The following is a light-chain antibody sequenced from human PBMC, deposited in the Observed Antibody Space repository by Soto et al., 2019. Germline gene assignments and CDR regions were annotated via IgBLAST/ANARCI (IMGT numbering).Light chain of an antibody. CDR1: SSDIGNYNY. CDR2: EVT. CDR3: SSYTTTTTVI. Sequence: QSALTQPASVSGSPGQSITISCTGTSSDIGNYNYVSWYQHHPGKAPKLIIYEVTDRPSGVSNRFSASKSGNTASLTISGLQAEDEADYYCSSYTTTTTVIFGGGTKLTVL. J-gene: IGLJ2*01. V-gene: IGLV2-14*01.